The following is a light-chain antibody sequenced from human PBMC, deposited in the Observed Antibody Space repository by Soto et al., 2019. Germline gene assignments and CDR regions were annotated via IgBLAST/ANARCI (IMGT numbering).Light chain of an antibody. J-gene: IGKJ5*01. V-gene: IGKV1-33*01. Sequence: DTQMTQSPSSLSASVGDRVTITCRASQNIERYMAWYQQKSGKAPKLMIYHASKLAKGVTSRFSGSGSGTDFSFIITSLQREDLATYYCQQYYGLPPLTFGQGTRLEIK. CDR3: QQYYGLPPLT. CDR2: HAS. CDR1: QNIERY.